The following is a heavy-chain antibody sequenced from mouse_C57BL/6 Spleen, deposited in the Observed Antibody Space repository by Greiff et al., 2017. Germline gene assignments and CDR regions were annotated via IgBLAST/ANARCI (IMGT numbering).Heavy chain of an antibody. Sequence: VQLQQPGAELVKPGASVKLSCKASGYTFTSYWMQWVKQRPGQGLEWIGEIDPSDSYTNYNQKFKGKATLTVDTSSSTAYMQLSSLTSEDSAVYYCAIWAYYGNYGTLQVAYWGQGTLVTVSA. J-gene: IGHJ3*01. CDR3: AIWAYYGNYGTLQVAY. V-gene: IGHV1-50*01. CDR1: GYTFTSYW. CDR2: IDPSDSYT. D-gene: IGHD2-10*01.